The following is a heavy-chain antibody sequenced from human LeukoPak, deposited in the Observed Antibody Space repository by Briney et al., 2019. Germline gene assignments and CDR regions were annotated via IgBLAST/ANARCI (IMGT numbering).Heavy chain of an antibody. CDR2: ISTNSGGT. D-gene: IGHD2-2*01. CDR3: ARYGTKRGVGFDI. V-gene: IGHV1-2*02. Sequence: ASLKVSCKAFGYTFTDYYLHWVRRAPGQGLEWMGWISTNSGGTHFDKNFQGRVTTNSDTSIATAYMQLSSLRSDDTAVYYCARYGTKRGVGFDIWGQGTMVLVSS. J-gene: IGHJ3*02. CDR1: GYTFTDYY.